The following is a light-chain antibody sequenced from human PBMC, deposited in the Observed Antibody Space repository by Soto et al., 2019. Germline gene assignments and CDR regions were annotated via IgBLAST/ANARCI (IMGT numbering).Light chain of an antibody. CDR2: GAS. CDR1: QSVSGN. CDR3: QQYNNWPPLT. J-gene: IGKJ4*01. V-gene: IGKV3-15*01. Sequence: EIVMTQTPATLSVSPGERATLSCRASQSVSGNLAWYQQRPGQAPRLLIYGASTRATGIPARFSGSGSGTEFTLTISSLQSEDFAVYYCQQYNNWPPLTFGGGTKVEIK.